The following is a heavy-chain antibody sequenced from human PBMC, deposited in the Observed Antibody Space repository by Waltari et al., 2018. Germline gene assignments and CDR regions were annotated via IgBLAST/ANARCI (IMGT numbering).Heavy chain of an antibody. D-gene: IGHD6-13*01. CDR1: GFTFDDYT. V-gene: IGHV3-43*01. Sequence: EVQLVESGGVVVQPGGSLRLSCAASGFTFDDYTMHWVRQAPGKGLEWVSLISWDGGSTYYADSVKGRFTISRDNSKNSLYLQMNSLRTEDTALYYCAKAAAEDYYFDFWGQGTLVTVSS. CDR3: AKAAAEDYYFDF. J-gene: IGHJ4*02. CDR2: ISWDGGST.